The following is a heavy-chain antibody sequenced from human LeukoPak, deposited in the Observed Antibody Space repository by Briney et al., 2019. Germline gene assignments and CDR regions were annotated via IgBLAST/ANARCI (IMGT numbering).Heavy chain of an antibody. J-gene: IGHJ2*01. D-gene: IGHD5-12*01. Sequence: GESLKISCKGSGYSFTSYWISWVRQMPGKGLEWMGRIDPSDSYTNYSPSFQGLVTISAGKSISTAYLQWSSLKASDTAMYFCATSRGYGFDLWGRGTLVTVSS. CDR2: IDPSDSYT. V-gene: IGHV5-10-1*01. CDR3: ATSRGYGFDL. CDR1: GYSFTSYW.